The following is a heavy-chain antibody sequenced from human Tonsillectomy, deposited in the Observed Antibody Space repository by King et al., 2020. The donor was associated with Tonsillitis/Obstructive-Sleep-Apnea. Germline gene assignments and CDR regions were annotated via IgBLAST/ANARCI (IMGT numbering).Heavy chain of an antibody. V-gene: IGHV4-39*01. D-gene: IGHD2-21*02. CDR3: ARQIVGVVTASRTYAFDY. Sequence: QLQLQESGPGLVKPSETLSLTCTVSGGSISSSSYYWGWIRQPPGKGLEWIGSIYYSGSTYYNPSLKSRVTISVDTSKNQFSLKLSSVTAADTAVYYCARQIVGVVTASRTYAFDYWGQGTLVTVSS. CDR2: IYYSGST. J-gene: IGHJ4*02. CDR1: GGSISSSSYY.